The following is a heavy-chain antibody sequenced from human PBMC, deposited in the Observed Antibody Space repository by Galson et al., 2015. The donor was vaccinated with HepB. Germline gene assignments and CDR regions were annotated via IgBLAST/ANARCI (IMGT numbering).Heavy chain of an antibody. CDR3: ASGIGVAAAGLHFYYYGMDV. J-gene: IGHJ6*02. CDR2: INTNTGNP. Sequence: SVKVSCKASGYTFTSYYMHWVRQAPGQGLEWMGWINTNTGNPTYAQGFTGRFVFSLDTSVSTAYLQISSLKAEDTAVYYCASGIGVAAAGLHFYYYGMDVWGQGTTVTVSS. D-gene: IGHD6-13*01. V-gene: IGHV7-4-1*02. CDR1: GYTFTSYY.